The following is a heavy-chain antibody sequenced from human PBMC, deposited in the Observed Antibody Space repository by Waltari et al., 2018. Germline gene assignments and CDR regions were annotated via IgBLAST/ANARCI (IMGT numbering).Heavy chain of an antibody. V-gene: IGHV3-23*01. CDR2: ISGSGGST. CDR3: AKEGRTSSHFDY. J-gene: IGHJ4*02. CDR1: GFTFSSYA. Sequence: EVQLLESGGGLVQPGGSLRLSCAASGFTFSSYAMSWVRLAPGKGLEWVSAISGSGGSTYYADSVKGRFSISRDNSKDSLYLQMNSLRNEDTALYYCAKEGRTSSHFDYWGQGTLVTVSS.